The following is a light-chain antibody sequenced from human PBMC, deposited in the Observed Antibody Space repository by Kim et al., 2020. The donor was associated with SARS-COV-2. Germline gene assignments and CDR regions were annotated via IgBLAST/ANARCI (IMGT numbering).Light chain of an antibody. CDR1: SGHSSYA. Sequence: ASVKLTCTLSSGHSSYAIAWHQQQPEKGPRYLMKLNSDGSHTKGDGIPDRFSGSSSGAERYLTISSLQSADEADYYCQLWLPGTCLFGGGSQLTVL. CDR2: LNSDGSH. CDR3: QLWLPGTCL. V-gene: IGLV4-69*01. J-gene: IGLJ3*02.